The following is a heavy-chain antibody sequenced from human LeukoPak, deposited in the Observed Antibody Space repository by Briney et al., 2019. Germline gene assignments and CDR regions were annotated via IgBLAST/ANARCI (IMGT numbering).Heavy chain of an antibody. D-gene: IGHD3-3*01. CDR3: ARDHSGNYDFWSGYYLGY. CDR1: GYTFTSYG. J-gene: IGHJ4*02. CDR2: ISAYNGNT. Sequence: ASVKVSCKASGYTFTSYGITWVRQAPGQGLEWMGWISAYNGNTNYAQKLQGRVTMTTDTSTNTAYMELRSLRSDDTAVYYCARDHSGNYDFWSGYYLGYWGQGTLVTVSS. V-gene: IGHV1-18*01.